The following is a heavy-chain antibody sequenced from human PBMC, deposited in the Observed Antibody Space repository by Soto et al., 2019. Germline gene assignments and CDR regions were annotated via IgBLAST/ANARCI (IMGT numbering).Heavy chain of an antibody. Sequence: SETLSLTCTVSGGSVSSGSYYWGWIRQPPGKGLEWIGYISYSGSTNYNPTLKSRVTISVDTSRNQFSLKLSSVTAADTAVYYCARAIREYYYGSGTYYIPVYFDYWGQGTLGTVS. J-gene: IGHJ4*02. D-gene: IGHD3-10*01. V-gene: IGHV4-61*01. CDR3: ARAIREYYYGSGTYYIPVYFDY. CDR2: ISYSGST. CDR1: GGSVSSGSYY.